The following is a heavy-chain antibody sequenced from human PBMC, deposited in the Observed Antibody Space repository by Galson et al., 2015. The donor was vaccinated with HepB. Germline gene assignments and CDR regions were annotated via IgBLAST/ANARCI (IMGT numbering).Heavy chain of an antibody. CDR1: GYTFTSYA. D-gene: IGHD6-19*01. CDR2: INAGNGNT. Sequence: SVKVSCKASGYTFTSYAMHWVRQAPGQRLEWMGWINAGNGNTKYSQKFQGRVTITRDTSASTAYMELSSLRSEDTAVYYCARDRGSGWYPFDYWGQGTLVTVSS. J-gene: IGHJ4*02. CDR3: ARDRGSGWYPFDY. V-gene: IGHV1-3*01.